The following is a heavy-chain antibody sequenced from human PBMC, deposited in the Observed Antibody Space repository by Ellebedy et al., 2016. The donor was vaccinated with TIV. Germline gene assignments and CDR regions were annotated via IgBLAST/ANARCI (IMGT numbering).Heavy chain of an antibody. Sequence: GGSLRLSXAASGFTFSFYWMSWVRQAPGKGLEWVANIKQDGSEDYYVGSVKGRFAISRDNAKNALYLEMNSLRAEDTAVYYCARDTNYGDLSGWRDYWGQGTLVSVSS. D-gene: IGHD3-16*02. V-gene: IGHV3-7*01. CDR1: GFTFSFYW. CDR3: ARDTNYGDLSGWRDY. J-gene: IGHJ4*02. CDR2: IKQDGSED.